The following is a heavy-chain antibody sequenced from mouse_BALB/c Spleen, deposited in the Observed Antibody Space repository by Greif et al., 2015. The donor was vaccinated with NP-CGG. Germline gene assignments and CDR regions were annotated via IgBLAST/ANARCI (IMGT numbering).Heavy chain of an antibody. Sequence: EVMLVESGGGLVQPGGSLRLSCATSGFTFTDYYMSWVRQPPGKALEWLGFIRNKANGYTTEYSASVKGRFTISRDNSQSILYLQMNTLRAEDSATYYCARDRTGGFAYWGQGTLVTVSA. V-gene: IGHV7-3*02. CDR3: ARDRTGGFAY. CDR2: IRNKANGYTT. CDR1: GFTFTDYY. J-gene: IGHJ3*01.